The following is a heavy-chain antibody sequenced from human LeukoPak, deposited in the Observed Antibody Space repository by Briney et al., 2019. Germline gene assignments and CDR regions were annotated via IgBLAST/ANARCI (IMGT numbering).Heavy chain of an antibody. Sequence: PGRSLRLSCAASGFTFSNYGMHWVRQAPGKGLEWVANIKQDGSEKYYVDSVKGRFTISRDNAKNSLYLQMNSLRAEDTAVYYCARDMSTYYDFWSGYYTGYYYYYYMDVWGKGTTVTVSS. CDR3: ARDMSTYYDFWSGYYTGYYYYYYMDV. D-gene: IGHD3-3*01. CDR2: IKQDGSEK. CDR1: GFTFSNYG. J-gene: IGHJ6*03. V-gene: IGHV3-7*01.